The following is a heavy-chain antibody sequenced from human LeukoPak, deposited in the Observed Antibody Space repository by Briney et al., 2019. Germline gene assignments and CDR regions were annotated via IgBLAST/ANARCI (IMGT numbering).Heavy chain of an antibody. V-gene: IGHV3-30*18. CDR1: GFTFSSYG. Sequence: PGRSLRLSCAASGFTFSSYGMHWVRQAPGKGLEWVAVISYDGSNKYYADSVKGRFTISRDNSKNTLYLQMNSLRAEDTAVYYCAKDIWFGESDWGQGTLVTVSS. D-gene: IGHD3-10*01. CDR3: AKDIWFGESD. J-gene: IGHJ4*02. CDR2: ISYDGSNK.